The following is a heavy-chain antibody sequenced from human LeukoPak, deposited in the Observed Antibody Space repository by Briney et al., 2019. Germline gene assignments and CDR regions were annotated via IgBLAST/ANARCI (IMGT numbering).Heavy chain of an antibody. CDR2: IGTSGSTI. CDR3: ARVPYYAFWSGYTLDI. CDR1: GFTFSSYE. V-gene: IGHV3-48*03. D-gene: IGHD3-3*01. Sequence: GGSLRLSCAASGFTFSSYEMTWVRQAPGKGLEWVSYIGTSGSTIYYADSVKGRFTISRDNAENSLYLQMNSLRAEDTAVYYCARVPYYAFWSGYTLDIWGQGTMVTVS. J-gene: IGHJ3*02.